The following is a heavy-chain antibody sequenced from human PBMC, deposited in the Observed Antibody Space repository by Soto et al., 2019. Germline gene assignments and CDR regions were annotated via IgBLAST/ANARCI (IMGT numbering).Heavy chain of an antibody. D-gene: IGHD3-22*01. CDR1: GFTFSSYG. Sequence: GGSLRLSCAASGFTFSSYGMHWVRQAPGKGLEWVAVISYDGSNKYYADSVKGRFTISRDNSKNTLYLQMNSLRAEDTAVYYCAKWAYYYDSRARGSFNYFDYWGQGTLVTVSS. CDR2: ISYDGSNK. J-gene: IGHJ4*02. V-gene: IGHV3-30*18. CDR3: AKWAYYYDSRARGSFNYFDY.